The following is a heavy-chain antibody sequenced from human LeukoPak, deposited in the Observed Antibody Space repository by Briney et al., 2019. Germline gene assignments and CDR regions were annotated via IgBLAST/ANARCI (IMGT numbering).Heavy chain of an antibody. CDR3: ARGMTTVTTNLLDY. V-gene: IGHV1-69*13. D-gene: IGHD4-11*01. J-gene: IGHJ4*02. Sequence: GASVKVSCKASGGTFSSYAISWVRQAPGQGLEWMGGIIPIFGTANYAQKFQGRVTITADESTGTAYMELSSLRSEDTAVYYCARGMTTVTTNLLDYWGQGTLVTVSS. CDR2: IIPIFGTA. CDR1: GGTFSSYA.